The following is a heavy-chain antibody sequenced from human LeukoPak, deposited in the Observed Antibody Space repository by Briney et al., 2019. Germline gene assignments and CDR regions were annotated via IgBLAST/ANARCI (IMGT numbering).Heavy chain of an antibody. CDR2: FDPEDGET. D-gene: IGHD5-18*01. CDR1: GYTLTELS. J-gene: IGHJ4*02. V-gene: IGHV1-24*01. Sequence: ASVKVSCKVSGYTLTELSMHWVRQAPGKGLEWMGGFDPEDGETIYAQKFQGRVTMTEDTSTDTAYMELSSLRSEDTAVYYCARGIGPAYSYGTEVYYFDYWGQGTLDTVSS. CDR3: ARGIGPAYSYGTEVYYFDY.